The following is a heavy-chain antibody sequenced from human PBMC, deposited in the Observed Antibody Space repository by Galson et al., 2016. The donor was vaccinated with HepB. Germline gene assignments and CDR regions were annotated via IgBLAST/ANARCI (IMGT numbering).Heavy chain of an antibody. CDR1: GFSFSNFA. V-gene: IGHV3-30*03. D-gene: IGHD1-1*01. Sequence: SLRLSCAASGFSFSNFAMYRVRQAPGKGLEWVAAIGYEGRSKYYIDSVKGRFTISRDNSKNTFSLQMNSLRAEDTAVYYCARFIASPWNDYYYYGMDVWGKGTTVTVSS. CDR2: IGYEGRSK. CDR3: ARFIASPWNDYYYYGMDV. J-gene: IGHJ6*04.